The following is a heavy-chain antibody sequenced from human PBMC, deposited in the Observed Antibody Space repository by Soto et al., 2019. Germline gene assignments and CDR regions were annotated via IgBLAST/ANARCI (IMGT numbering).Heavy chain of an antibody. Sequence: PGGSLRLSCAASGFTFSSYWMHWVRQAPGKGLVWVSRISSNGGSTYYADSVKGRFTISRDNSKNTLYLQMNSLRAEDTAVYYCATNPVFLQFLEWLQPTYCYGMDVWGQGTTVTVSS. J-gene: IGHJ6*02. CDR1: GFTFSSYW. V-gene: IGHV3-74*01. D-gene: IGHD3-3*01. CDR2: ISSNGGST. CDR3: ATNPVFLQFLEWLQPTYCYGMDV.